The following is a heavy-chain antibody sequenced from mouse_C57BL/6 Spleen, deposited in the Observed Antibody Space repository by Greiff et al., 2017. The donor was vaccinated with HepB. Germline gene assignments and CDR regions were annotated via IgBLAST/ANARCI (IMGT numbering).Heavy chain of an antibody. V-gene: IGHV1-61*01. CDR2: IYPSDSET. D-gene: IGHD2-3*01. CDR1: GYTFTSYW. Sequence: QVQLKQPGAELVRPGSSVKLSCKASGYTFTSYWMDWVKQRPGQGLEWIGNIYPSDSETHYNQKFKDKATLTVDKSSSTAYMQLSSLTSEDSAVYYCAPRYDGYPVVWGTGTTVTVSS. J-gene: IGHJ1*03. CDR3: APRYDGYPVV.